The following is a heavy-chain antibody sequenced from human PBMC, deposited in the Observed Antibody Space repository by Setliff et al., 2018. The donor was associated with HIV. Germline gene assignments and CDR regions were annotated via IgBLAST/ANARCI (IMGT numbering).Heavy chain of an antibody. V-gene: IGHV3-11*04. CDR3: ARPXYXXNHVSFDY. CDR2: XSRSGXTI. J-gene: IGHJ4*02. Sequence: GGSLRLSCAASGFTFSDYYMXXXXXXXGXGLXGVXXXSRSGXTIXYADSVKGRFTIXXXXAKXXLYLQMNSLRAEDTAVYYCARPXYXXNHVSFDYWGXGTXVTVXS. CDR1: GFTFSDYY. D-gene: IGHD3-10*02.